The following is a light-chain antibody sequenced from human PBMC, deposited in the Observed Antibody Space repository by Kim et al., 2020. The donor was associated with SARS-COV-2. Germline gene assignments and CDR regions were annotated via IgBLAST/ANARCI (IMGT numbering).Light chain of an antibody. J-gene: IGKJ3*01. Sequence: QMTQSPSTLSASVGDRITITCRASQSLGRWLAWFQQKPGRAPRLLINMASDLESGVPSRFVGSGSGTEFTLTVTSLQPDDFATYFCQQYNSYSGAFGPGTKVDIK. CDR3: QQYNSYSGA. CDR1: QSLGRW. CDR2: MAS. V-gene: IGKV1-5*03.